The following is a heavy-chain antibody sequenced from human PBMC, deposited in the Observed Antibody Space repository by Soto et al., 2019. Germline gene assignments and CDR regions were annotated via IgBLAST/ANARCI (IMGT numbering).Heavy chain of an antibody. CDR1: GYTFTSYG. D-gene: IGHD2-2*01. V-gene: IGHV1-18*01. CDR2: ISAYNGNT. Sequence: ASVKVSCKASGYTFTSYGISWVRQAPGQGLEWMGWISAYNGNTNYAQKLQGRVTMTTDTSTSTAYMELRGLRSDDTAVYYCAITAQTRYRSSTSCYFPFDYWGQGTLVTVSS. CDR3: AITAQTRYRSSTSCYFPFDY. J-gene: IGHJ4*02.